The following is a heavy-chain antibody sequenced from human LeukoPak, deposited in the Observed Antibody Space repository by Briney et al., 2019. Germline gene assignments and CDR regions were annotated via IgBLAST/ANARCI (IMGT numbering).Heavy chain of an antibody. CDR3: ARVNHGGVGSTQITPPREFDF. J-gene: IGHJ4*02. D-gene: IGHD3-16*01. CDR1: GGSVSSGGYF. CDR2: IYNNDIT. Sequence: PSQTLSLTCTVSGGSVSSGGYFWSWIRQRPGKGLEWIGHIYNNDITYYSPSLKSRLSISVDTSRNQFSLSLSSVTAADTAVYYCARVNHGGVGSTQITPPREFDFWGQGTLVTVSS. V-gene: IGHV4-31*03.